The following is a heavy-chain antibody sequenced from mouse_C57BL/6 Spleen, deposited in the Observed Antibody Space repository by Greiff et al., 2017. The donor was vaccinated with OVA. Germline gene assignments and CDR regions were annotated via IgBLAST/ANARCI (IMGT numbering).Heavy chain of an antibody. Sequence: VQLQQPGAELVRPGSSVKLSCKASGYTFTSYWMHWVKQRPIQGLEWIGNIDPSDSETHYNQKFKDKATLTVDKSSSTAYMQLSSLTSEDSAVYYCARDDYTPDYFDYWGQGTTLTVSS. CDR2: IDPSDSET. CDR3: ARDDYTPDYFDY. V-gene: IGHV1-52*01. CDR1: GYTFTSYW. J-gene: IGHJ2*01. D-gene: IGHD2-4*01.